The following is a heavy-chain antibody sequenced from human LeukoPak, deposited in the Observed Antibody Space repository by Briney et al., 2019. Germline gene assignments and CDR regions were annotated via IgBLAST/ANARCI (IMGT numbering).Heavy chain of an antibody. J-gene: IGHJ4*02. CDR1: GYTFTGYY. CDR2: INPNSGGT. CDR3: AKSGYNRFDY. V-gene: IGHV1-2*02. Sequence: ASMKVSCKASGYTFTGYYMHWVRQAPGQGLEWMGWINPNSGGTNYAQKFQGRVTMTRDTSISTAYMELRSLRSDDTAVYYCAKSGYNRFDYWGQGTLVTVSS. D-gene: IGHD5-24*01.